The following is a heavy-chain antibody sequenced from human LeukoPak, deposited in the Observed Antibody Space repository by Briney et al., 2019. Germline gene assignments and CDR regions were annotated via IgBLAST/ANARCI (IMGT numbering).Heavy chain of an antibody. V-gene: IGHV4-39*02. CDR2: IFFRGNA. CDR3: ARGRVEVVSTIPHYFDF. Sequence: KASETLSLTCGVSGASISSVSYYWGRLRQPPGKELEWIGSIFFRGNAYYNPSLKSRVTISVDMFENQFSLNLTSVTAADTAIYYCARGRVEVVSTIPHYFDFWGQGTLVTVPS. CDR1: GASISSVSYY. D-gene: IGHD2-8*02. J-gene: IGHJ4*02.